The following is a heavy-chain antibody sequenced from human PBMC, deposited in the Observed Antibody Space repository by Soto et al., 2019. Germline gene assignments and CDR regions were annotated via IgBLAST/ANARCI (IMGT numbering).Heavy chain of an antibody. D-gene: IGHD2-2*01. CDR1: GFTFSSYS. CDR2: ISSSSSTI. CDR3: ARESAALNGFDP. Sequence: EVQLVESGGGLVQPGGSLRLSCAASGFTFSSYSMNWVRLAPGKGLEWVSYISSSSSTIYYADSVKGRFTISRDNAKNSLYLQMNSLRDEDTAVYYCARESAALNGFDPWGQGTLVTVSS. J-gene: IGHJ5*02. V-gene: IGHV3-48*02.